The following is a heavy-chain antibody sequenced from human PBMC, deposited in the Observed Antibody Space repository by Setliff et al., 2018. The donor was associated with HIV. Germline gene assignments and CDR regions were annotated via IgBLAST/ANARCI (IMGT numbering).Heavy chain of an antibody. CDR2: ISTSGST. J-gene: IGHJ6*03. Sequence: SETLSLTCTVSGASFTTHFWSLIRQPPGKGLEWIGCISTSGSTNYNPSLKSRATLSLDMSKNQFSLKRSSVTAADTPVYYCARGPSGGGFYYMDVWGKGTTVTVSS. V-gene: IGHV4-4*09. CDR3: ARGPSGGGFYYMDV. CDR1: GASFTTHF. D-gene: IGHD2-15*01.